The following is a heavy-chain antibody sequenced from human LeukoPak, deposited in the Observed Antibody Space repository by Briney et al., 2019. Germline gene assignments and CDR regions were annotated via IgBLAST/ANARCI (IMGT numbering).Heavy chain of an antibody. V-gene: IGHV4-38-2*01. Sequence: SETLSLTCSVSGYSFTSGHYWGWIRQPQGKGLEWIANIYHTGSAHYNPSLKSRVTISVDTSKNQFSLKLSSVTAADTAVYYCARYCTSTTCILRGFDYWGQGTLVTVSS. CDR3: ARYCTSTTCILRGFDY. J-gene: IGHJ4*02. D-gene: IGHD2-2*01. CDR1: GYSFTSGHY. CDR2: IYHTGSA.